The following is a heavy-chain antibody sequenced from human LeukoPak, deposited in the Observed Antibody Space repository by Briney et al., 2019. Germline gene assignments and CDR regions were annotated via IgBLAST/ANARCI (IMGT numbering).Heavy chain of an antibody. CDR2: IRYDGSNK. V-gene: IGHV3-30*02. CDR3: AKDIVYRSGYYDLLPDY. Sequence: PGGSLRLSCEASGFSLSSYGMHWVRQAPGKGLEWVAFIRYDGSNKYYTDSVKGRFTISRDNSKNTVYLQMNSLRAEDTAVYYCAKDIVYRSGYYDLLPDYWGQGTLDTVSS. D-gene: IGHD3-9*01. CDR1: GFSLSSYG. J-gene: IGHJ4*02.